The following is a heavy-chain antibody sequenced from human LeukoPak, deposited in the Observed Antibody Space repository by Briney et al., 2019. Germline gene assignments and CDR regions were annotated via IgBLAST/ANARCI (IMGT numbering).Heavy chain of an antibody. CDR2: IWYDGSNK. Sequence: GGSLRLSCAASGFTFSSYGMHWVRQAPGKGLEWVAVIWYDGSNKYYADSVKGQFTISRDNSKNTLYLQMNSLRAEDTAVYYCARDQGYSSGWYPYWGQGTLVTVSS. V-gene: IGHV3-33*01. J-gene: IGHJ4*02. CDR1: GFTFSSYG. CDR3: ARDQGYSSGWYPY. D-gene: IGHD6-19*01.